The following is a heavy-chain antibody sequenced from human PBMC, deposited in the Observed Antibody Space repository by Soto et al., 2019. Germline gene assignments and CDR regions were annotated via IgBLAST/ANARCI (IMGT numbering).Heavy chain of an antibody. CDR2: IIPIFGTV. V-gene: IGHV1-69*18. CDR3: ARGPTKQLWSVRYYYGMDV. D-gene: IGHD5-18*01. J-gene: IGHJ6*02. Sequence: QVQLVQSGAEVKKPGSSVKVSCKASGGTFSSSAITWVRQAPGQGHEWMGMIIPIFGTVNYAQKFQGRVTITADESTSTAYLELSSLTSDDTAVYYCARGPTKQLWSVRYYYGMDVWGLGTTVTVSS. CDR1: GGTFSSSA.